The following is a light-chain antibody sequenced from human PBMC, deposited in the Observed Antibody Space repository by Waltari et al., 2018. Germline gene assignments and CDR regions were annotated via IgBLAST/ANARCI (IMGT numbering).Light chain of an antibody. CDR3: GTWDSTLRAGV. V-gene: IGLV1-51*01. Sequence: QSVLTPPPSVSATPGQRVTISCSGTSPNIEKNFVSWSQQFPETAPQLLIYDNNKRLPGIPDRFSGAKSGPSATLDIAGLLNGDEATYFCGTWDSTLRAGVFGGGTQLTVL. CDR2: DNN. J-gene: IGLJ2*01. CDR1: SPNIEKNF.